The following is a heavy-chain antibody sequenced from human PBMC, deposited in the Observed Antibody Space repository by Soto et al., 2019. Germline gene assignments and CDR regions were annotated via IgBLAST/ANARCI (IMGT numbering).Heavy chain of an antibody. V-gene: IGHV3-30*03. CDR2: ISYDGSNK. CDR3: ARDLGSSWYPEYFQH. Sequence: GGLLRDRCGAAGLNIRNLGGRRVRQDPRKGLEWVAVISYDGSNKYYADSVKGRFTSSRDNAKNSLYLQMNSLRAEDTAVYYCARDLGSSWYPEYFQHWGQGTLVTVSS. CDR1: GLNIRNLG. J-gene: IGHJ1*01. D-gene: IGHD6-13*01.